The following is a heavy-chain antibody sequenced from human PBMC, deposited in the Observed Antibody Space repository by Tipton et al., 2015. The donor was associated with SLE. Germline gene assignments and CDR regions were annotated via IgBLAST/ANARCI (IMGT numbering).Heavy chain of an antibody. J-gene: IGHJ4*02. CDR2: IAYSGRT. CDR3: ARRTSGYAPDY. D-gene: IGHD5-12*01. Sequence: TLSLTCTVAGDSMDNYYWTWIRQPPGKGLERIGSIAYSGRTNYTPSLKSKVTISVDTSKNQFSLRLSSVTAADTAFYYCARRTSGYAPDYWGQGTLVTVSS. V-gene: IGHV4-59*12. CDR1: GDSMDNYY.